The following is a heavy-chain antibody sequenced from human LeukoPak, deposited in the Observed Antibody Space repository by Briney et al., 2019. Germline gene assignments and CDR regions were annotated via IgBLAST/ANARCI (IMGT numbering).Heavy chain of an antibody. D-gene: IGHD3-10*01. V-gene: IGHV4-31*03. CDR1: GGSISSGGYY. CDR2: IYYSGST. Sequence: SETLSLTCTVSGGSISSGGYYWSWIRQHPGKGLEWIGYIYYSGSTYYNPSLKSRVTISVDTSKNQFSLKLSSVTAADTAVYYCAGLVVRGVASYGMDVWGQGTTVTVSS. CDR3: AGLVVRGVASYGMDV. J-gene: IGHJ6*02.